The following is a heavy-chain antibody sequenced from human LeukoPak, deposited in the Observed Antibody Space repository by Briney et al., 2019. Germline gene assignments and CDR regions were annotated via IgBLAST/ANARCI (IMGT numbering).Heavy chain of an antibody. J-gene: IGHJ6*02. D-gene: IGHD3-22*01. Sequence: ASVKVTCKASGYTFTSYAMHWVRKAPGHKLEWMGWINAGNGNTKYSQNFQGRVTITRDTSASTAYMELSSLRFEDTAMYYCARPYDSSGYTSGMHVCGQGTTVTVSS. CDR3: ARPYDSSGYTSGMHV. CDR2: INAGNGNT. V-gene: IGHV1-3*01. CDR1: GYTFTSYA.